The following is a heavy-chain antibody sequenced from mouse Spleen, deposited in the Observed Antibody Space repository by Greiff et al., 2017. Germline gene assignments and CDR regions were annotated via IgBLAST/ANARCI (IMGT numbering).Heavy chain of an antibody. Sequence: EVQRVESGGGLVKPGGSLKLSCAASGFTFSSYAMSWVRQTPEKRLEWVATISSGGSYTYYPDSVKGRFTISRDNAKNTLYLQMSSLRSEDTAMYYCARHVGNGIAYWGQGTLVTVSA. D-gene: IGHD2-1*01. CDR1: GFTFSSYA. J-gene: IGHJ3*01. V-gene: IGHV5-9-3*01. CDR2: ISSGGSYT. CDR3: ARHVGNGIAY.